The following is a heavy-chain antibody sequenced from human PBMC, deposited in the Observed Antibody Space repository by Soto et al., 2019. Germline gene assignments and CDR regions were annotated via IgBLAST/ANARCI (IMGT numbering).Heavy chain of an antibody. D-gene: IGHD3-22*01. Sequence: HGESLKISCKGSGYSFTSYWIGWVRQMPGKGLEWMGIIYPGDSDTRYSPSFQGQVTISADKSISTAYLQWSSLKASDTAMYYCARLVNYYDSSGQAVYNWFDPWGQGTLVTVSS. CDR3: ARLVNYYDSSGQAVYNWFDP. CDR1: GYSFTSYW. CDR2: IYPGDSDT. V-gene: IGHV5-51*01. J-gene: IGHJ5*02.